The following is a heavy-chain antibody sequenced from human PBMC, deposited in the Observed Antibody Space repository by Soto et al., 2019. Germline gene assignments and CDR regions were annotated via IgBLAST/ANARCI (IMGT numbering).Heavy chain of an antibody. CDR2: ISYDGSNK. D-gene: IGHD5-12*01. CDR1: GFTFSSYG. V-gene: IGHV3-30*03. CDR3: ALRDGYNLEHDAFDI. Sequence: LRLSCAASGFTFSSYGMHWVRQAPGKGLEWVAVISYDGSNKYYADSVKGRFTISRDNSKNTLYLQMNSLRAEDTAVYYCALRDGYNLEHDAFDIWGQGTMVTVSS. J-gene: IGHJ3*02.